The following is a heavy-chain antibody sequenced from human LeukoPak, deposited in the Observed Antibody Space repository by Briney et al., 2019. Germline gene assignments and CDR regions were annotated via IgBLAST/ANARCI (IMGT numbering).Heavy chain of an antibody. CDR3: ARQGTAYNWNDRPIDY. Sequence: SETLSLTCTVSGGSISSSSYYWGWIRQPPGKGLDWIGSIYYSGSTYYNPSLKSRVTISVDTSKNQFSLKLSSVTAADTAVYYCARQGTAYNWNDRPIDYWGQGTLVTVSS. V-gene: IGHV4-39*01. CDR1: GGSISSSSYY. D-gene: IGHD1-1*01. J-gene: IGHJ4*02. CDR2: IYYSGST.